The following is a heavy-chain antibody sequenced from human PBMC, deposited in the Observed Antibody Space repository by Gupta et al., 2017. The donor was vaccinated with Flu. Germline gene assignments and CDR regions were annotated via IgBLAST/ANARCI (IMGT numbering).Heavy chain of an antibody. CDR3: ARAYGSSTSCRVDLPYYYYYGMDV. CDR2: IIPIFGTA. V-gene: IGHV1-69*06. Sequence: QVQLVQSGAEVKKPGSSVKVSCKASGGTFSSYAISRVRQAPGQGLEWMGGIIPIFGTANYAQKFQGRVTMTADKSTSTAYMELSSLRSEDTAVYYVARAYGSSTSCRVDLPYYYYYGMDVWGQGTTVTVSS. D-gene: IGHD2-2*01. CDR1: GGTFSSYA. J-gene: IGHJ6*02.